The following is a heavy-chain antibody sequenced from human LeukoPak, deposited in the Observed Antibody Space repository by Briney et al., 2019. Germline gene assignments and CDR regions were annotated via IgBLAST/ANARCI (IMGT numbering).Heavy chain of an antibody. CDR3: AIEPTGSGHPGNV. CDR1: GYTFTGYH. V-gene: IGHV1-2*02. Sequence: ASVKVSCKASGYTFTGYHIHWVRQAPGQGLEWMSSINLNTAGTEYPQKFQGRVTVNWDTPVTTAYMELSALTYGDTATYYCAIEPTGSGHPGNVWGQGTMVTVSS. CDR2: INLNTAGT. J-gene: IGHJ3*01. D-gene: IGHD6-19*01.